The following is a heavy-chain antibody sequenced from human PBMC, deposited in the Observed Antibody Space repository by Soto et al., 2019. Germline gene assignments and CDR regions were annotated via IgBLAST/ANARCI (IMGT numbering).Heavy chain of an antibody. CDR1: GFTFISYA. V-gene: IGHV3-23*01. Sequence: WGSLRLSCAASGFTFISYAISFCGHSPGKWLEWVSAISGSGGSTYYADSVKGRFTISRDNSKNTPYLQMNSLRAEDTAVYYCAKDYVDTAMVTILYYYGMDVWGQGTTVTVSS. J-gene: IGHJ6*02. CDR2: ISGSGGST. D-gene: IGHD5-18*01. CDR3: AKDYVDTAMVTILYYYGMDV.